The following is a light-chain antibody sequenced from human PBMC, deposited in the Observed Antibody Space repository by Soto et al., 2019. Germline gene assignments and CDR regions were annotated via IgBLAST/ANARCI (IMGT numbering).Light chain of an antibody. Sequence: IHMTQSPSSLSASVEDRVIITCRASQSISNHLNWYQQKPGKAPKLLIFAASSLQSGVPSRFSGSGSGTEFTLTISSLQPDDFATYYCQQYNSYSRTFGPGTKVDIK. CDR2: AAS. V-gene: IGKV1-17*01. J-gene: IGKJ3*01. CDR3: QQYNSYSRT. CDR1: QSISNH.